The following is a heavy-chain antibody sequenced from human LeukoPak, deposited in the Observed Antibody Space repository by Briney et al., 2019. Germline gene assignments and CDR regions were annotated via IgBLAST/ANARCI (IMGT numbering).Heavy chain of an antibody. Sequence: PSETLSLTCTVSGGPISSYYWRWIRQPPGKGLEWIGYIYYSGSTNYNPSLKSRVTISVDTSKNQFSLKLSSVTAADTAVYYCAGPSGSYFNYWGQGTLVTVSS. CDR3: AGPSGSYFNY. CDR2: IYYSGST. V-gene: IGHV4-59*08. D-gene: IGHD1-26*01. J-gene: IGHJ4*02. CDR1: GGPISSYY.